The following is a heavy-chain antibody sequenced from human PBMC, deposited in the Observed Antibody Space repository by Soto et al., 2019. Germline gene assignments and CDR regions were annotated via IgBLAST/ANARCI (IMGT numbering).Heavy chain of an antibody. J-gene: IGHJ6*02. D-gene: IGHD3-10*01. CDR3: ARHEVLTMVRSGGMDV. V-gene: IGHV1-69*13. CDR1: GGTFSSYA. Sequence: ASVKVSCKASGGTFSSYAISWVRQAPGQGLEWMGGIIPIFGTANYAQKFQGRVTITADESTSTAYMELSSLRSEDTAVYYCARHEVLTMVRSGGMDVWGQGTTVT. CDR2: IIPIFGTA.